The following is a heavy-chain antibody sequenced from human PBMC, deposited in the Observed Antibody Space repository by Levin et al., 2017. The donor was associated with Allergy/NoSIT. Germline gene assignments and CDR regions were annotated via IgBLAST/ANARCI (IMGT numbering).Heavy chain of an antibody. V-gene: IGHV3-11*01. J-gene: IGHJ6*02. CDR2: ISSSGSTI. CDR3: ARGLAVAGTYYYYYGMDV. CDR1: GFTFSDYY. D-gene: IGHD6-19*01. Sequence: GGSLRLSCAASGFTFSDYYMNWIRQAPGKGLEWVSYISSSGSTIYYADSVKGRFTISRDNAKNSLYLQMNSLRAEDTAVYYCARGLAVAGTYYYYYGMDVWGQGTTVTVSS.